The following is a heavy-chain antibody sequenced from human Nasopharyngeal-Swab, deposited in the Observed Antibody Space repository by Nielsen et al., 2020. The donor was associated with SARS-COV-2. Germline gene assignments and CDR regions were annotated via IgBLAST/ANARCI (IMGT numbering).Heavy chain of an antibody. CDR2: ITSIGGYI. Sequence: GGSLRLSCAASGFPFSNYTMTWVRQAPGKGLEWVSSITSIGGYIHYADSVKGHFTISRDDAKNSLYLQMNRLRVEDTAVYYCARDGGLTGLNFWGQGTLVTVSS. CDR3: ARDGGLTGLNF. J-gene: IGHJ4*02. D-gene: IGHD3-9*01. CDR1: GFPFSNYT. V-gene: IGHV3-21*06.